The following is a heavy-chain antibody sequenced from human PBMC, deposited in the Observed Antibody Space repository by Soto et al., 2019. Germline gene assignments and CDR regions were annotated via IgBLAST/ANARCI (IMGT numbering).Heavy chain of an antibody. CDR3: ARDSRLGELSSPYYYGMDV. D-gene: IGHD3-16*02. CDR1: GFTFSSYE. Sequence: HPGGSLRLSCAASGFTFSSYEMNWVRQAPGKGLEWVSYISSSGSTIYYADSVKGRFTISRDNAKNSLYLQMNSLRAEDTAVYYCARDSRLGELSSPYYYGMDVWGQGTTVTVSS. CDR2: ISSSGSTI. J-gene: IGHJ6*02. V-gene: IGHV3-48*03.